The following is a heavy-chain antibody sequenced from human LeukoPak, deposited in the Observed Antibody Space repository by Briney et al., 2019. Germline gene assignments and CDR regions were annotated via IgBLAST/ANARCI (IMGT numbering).Heavy chain of an antibody. J-gene: IGHJ5*02. CDR3: ARGGIAAAGTAGWFDP. CDR2: INRSGST. CDR1: GGSFSGYY. D-gene: IGHD6-13*01. V-gene: IGHV4-34*01. Sequence: SETLSLTCAVYGGSFSGYYWSWIRQPPGKGLEWIGEINRSGSTNYNPSLKSRVTISVDTSKNQFSLKLSSVTAADTAVYYCARGGIAAAGTAGWFDPWGQGTLVTVSS.